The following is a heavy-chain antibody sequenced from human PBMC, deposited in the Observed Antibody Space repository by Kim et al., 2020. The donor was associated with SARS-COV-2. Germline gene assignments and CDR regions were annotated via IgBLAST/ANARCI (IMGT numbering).Heavy chain of an antibody. CDR3: AKANSYGPRYYYYGMDV. V-gene: IGHV3-30*02. Sequence: VKGRFTISRDNSKNTLYLEMNSLRAEDTAVYYCAKANSYGPRYYYYGMDVWGQGTTVTVSS. D-gene: IGHD5-18*01. J-gene: IGHJ6*02.